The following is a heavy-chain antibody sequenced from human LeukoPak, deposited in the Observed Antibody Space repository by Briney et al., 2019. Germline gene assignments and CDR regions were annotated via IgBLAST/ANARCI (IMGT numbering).Heavy chain of an antibody. V-gene: IGHV4-34*01. Sequence: SETLSLTCAVYGGSFSGYYWSWIRQPPGKGPEWIGEINHSGSTNYNPSLKSRVTISVDTSKTQFSLKLSSVTAADTAVYYCARVLRPFTIFGVVFKSIDYFDYWGQGTLVTVSS. CDR3: ARVLRPFTIFGVVFKSIDYFDY. J-gene: IGHJ4*02. CDR2: INHSGST. D-gene: IGHD3-3*01. CDR1: GGSFSGYY.